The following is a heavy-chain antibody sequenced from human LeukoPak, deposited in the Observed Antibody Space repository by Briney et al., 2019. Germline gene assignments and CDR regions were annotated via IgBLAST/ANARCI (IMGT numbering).Heavy chain of an antibody. CDR1: GGSISSYY. D-gene: IGHD3-10*01. Sequence: SETLSLTCTVSGGSISSYYWSWIRQPPGKGLEWIGYIYYSGSTNYNPSLKRRVTISVDTSKNQFSLKLSSVTAADTAVYYCARDTYYYGSGSYSIFDYWGQGTLVTVSS. CDR2: IYYSGST. V-gene: IGHV4-59*01. CDR3: ARDTYYYGSGSYSIFDY. J-gene: IGHJ4*02.